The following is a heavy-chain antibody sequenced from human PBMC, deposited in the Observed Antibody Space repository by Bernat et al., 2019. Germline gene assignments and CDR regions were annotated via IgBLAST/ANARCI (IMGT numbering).Heavy chain of an antibody. CDR1: GFTFNTYT. CDR2: ISSSSSYI. D-gene: IGHD6-13*01. J-gene: IGHJ4*01. CDR3: ARDVLAATSDF. Sequence: EVQLVESGGGLVKPGGSLRLSCAASGFTFNTYTMNWVRQAPGKGLEWVSSISSSSSYIYYADSVKGRFTISRDNAKNSLYLQMNSLRAEDTAVYYCARDVLAATSDFWGQGTLVTVSS. V-gene: IGHV3-21*01.